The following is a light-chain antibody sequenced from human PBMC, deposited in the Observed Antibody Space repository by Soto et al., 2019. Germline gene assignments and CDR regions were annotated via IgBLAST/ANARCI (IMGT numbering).Light chain of an antibody. J-gene: IGLJ3*02. CDR3: QTWGAGVQLV. V-gene: IGLV4-69*01. CDR1: SGHSTNA. Sequence: QPVLTQSTSASASLGDSVKLTCTLNSGHSTNAIAWHKQQPEKGPRYLMKLNYDGSHMKGDGIPDRFSGSSSEAERYLTIPSLQSDAEADYFCQTWGAGVQLVFGGGTKVTVL. CDR2: LNYDGSH.